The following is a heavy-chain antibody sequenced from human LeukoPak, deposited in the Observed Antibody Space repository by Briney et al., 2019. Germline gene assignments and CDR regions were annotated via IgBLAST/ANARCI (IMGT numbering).Heavy chain of an antibody. Sequence: GASVKVSCKVSGYTLTELSMHWVRQAPGKGLEWMRGFDPEDGETIYAQKFQGRVTMTEDTSTDTAYMELSSLRSEDTAVYYCATDRYDFWSGSTGPRFDPWGQGTLVTVS. J-gene: IGHJ5*02. V-gene: IGHV1-24*01. CDR3: ATDRYDFWSGSTGPRFDP. CDR2: FDPEDGET. D-gene: IGHD3-3*01. CDR1: GYTLTELS.